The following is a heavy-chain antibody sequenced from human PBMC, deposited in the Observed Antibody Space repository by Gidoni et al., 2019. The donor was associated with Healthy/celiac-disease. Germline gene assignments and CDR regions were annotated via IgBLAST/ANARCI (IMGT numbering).Heavy chain of an antibody. Sequence: LQESGPALLKPSGTLSLPFPVSGRSLRSSNWWSWVRQPPGKGLEWIGEIYHSGSTNYNPSLKCRVTISVDKSKNQFSLKLSCVTAADTAVYYCARGKQWPRYYGMDVWGQGTTVTVS. CDR3: ARGKQWPRYYGMDV. D-gene: IGHD6-19*01. CDR1: GRSLRSSNW. CDR2: IYHSGST. V-gene: IGHV4-4*02. J-gene: IGHJ6*02.